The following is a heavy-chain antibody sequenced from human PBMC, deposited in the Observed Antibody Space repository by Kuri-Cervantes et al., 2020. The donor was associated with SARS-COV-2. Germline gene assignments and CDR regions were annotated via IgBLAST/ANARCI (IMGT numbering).Heavy chain of an antibody. CDR3: SRDKRVRTPSGSYYMDV. V-gene: IGHV4-34*01. D-gene: IGHD3-10*01. J-gene: IGHJ6*03. CDR2: INHSGNT. Sequence: SETLSLTCAVYGGSFSDYYWSWVRQPPGKGLEWIGEINHSGNTNYDPSLKSRVTISIDTSKNQVSLQLSSVTAADTAVYYCSRDKRVRTPSGSYYMDVWGKGTTVTVSS. CDR1: GGSFSDYY.